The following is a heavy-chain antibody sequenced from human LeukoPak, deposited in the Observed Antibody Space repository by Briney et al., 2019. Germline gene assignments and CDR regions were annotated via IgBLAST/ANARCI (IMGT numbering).Heavy chain of an antibody. D-gene: IGHD3-16*02. V-gene: IGHV1-2*02. CDR2: ISRNSGGT. J-gene: IGHJ4*02. Sequence: ASVKVSCKXSGYTFTGYYMHWVRQAPGQGLEWMGWISRNSGGTNYSQKFQGRVTMTRDTSISTVYMELSRLRSDDTAVYYCARADLSPTYDYVWGSYRYGYFDYWGQGTLVTVSS. CDR3: ARADLSPTYDYVWGSYRYGYFDY. CDR1: GYTFTGYY.